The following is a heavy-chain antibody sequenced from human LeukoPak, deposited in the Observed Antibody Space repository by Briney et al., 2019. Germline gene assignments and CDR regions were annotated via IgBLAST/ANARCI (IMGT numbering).Heavy chain of an antibody. CDR2: MSSSDDGR. J-gene: IGHJ4*02. V-gene: IGHV3-23*01. D-gene: IGHD2-15*01. Sequence: GGSLRLSCATSGFSFSSYAMSWVRQAPGKGLEWVSAMSSSDDGRYYAASVRGRFTISRDTSRSTLYLQMNSLRAEDAAVYYCAKTPVTSCRGAFCYPFDYWGQGTLVTVSS. CDR1: GFSFSSYA. CDR3: AKTPVTSCRGAFCYPFDY.